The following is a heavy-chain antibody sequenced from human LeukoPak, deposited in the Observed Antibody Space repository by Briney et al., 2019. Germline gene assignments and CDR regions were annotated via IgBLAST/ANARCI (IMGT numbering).Heavy chain of an antibody. Sequence: SQTLSLTCAVSGGSISSGGYCWSWLRQPPGKGLEWIGYISHSGSTYYNPSLKSRVTISVDRAKNQFSLKLSSVTAADTAVYYCARGTMVRGVIRLFDPRGQGTLVTVSS. CDR1: GGSISSGGYC. J-gene: IGHJ5*02. CDR2: ISHSGST. V-gene: IGHV4-30-2*01. CDR3: ARGTMVRGVIRLFDP. D-gene: IGHD3-10*01.